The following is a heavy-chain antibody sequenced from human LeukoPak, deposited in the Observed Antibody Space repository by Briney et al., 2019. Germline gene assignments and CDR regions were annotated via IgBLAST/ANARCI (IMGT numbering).Heavy chain of an antibody. CDR3: ARVPTQQLVLGYFDY. CDR1: GFTFSSYG. Sequence: PGRSLRLSCAASGFTFSSYGMHWVRQAPGKGLEWVAVIWYDGSNKYYADSVKGRFTISRDNSKNTLYLQMNSLRAEDTAVYYCARVPTQQLVLGYFDYWGQGTLVTVSS. D-gene: IGHD6-13*01. CDR2: IWYDGSNK. V-gene: IGHV3-33*01. J-gene: IGHJ4*02.